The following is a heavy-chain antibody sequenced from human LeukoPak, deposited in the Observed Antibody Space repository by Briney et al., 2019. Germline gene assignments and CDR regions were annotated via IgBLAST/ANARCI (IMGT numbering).Heavy chain of an antibody. J-gene: IGHJ4*02. D-gene: IGHD1-26*01. CDR2: IDGSDGAS. Sequence: GGSLSLSCAVSGFRFSSYVMSWVRQAPGKGLEYVSSIDGSDGASYYADSVKGRFTISRDNSKNTLFLQMNSLRVEDTAVYYSARVDSGNYDYWGQGTLLTVS. V-gene: IGHV3-23*01. CDR3: ARVDSGNYDY. CDR1: GFRFSSYV.